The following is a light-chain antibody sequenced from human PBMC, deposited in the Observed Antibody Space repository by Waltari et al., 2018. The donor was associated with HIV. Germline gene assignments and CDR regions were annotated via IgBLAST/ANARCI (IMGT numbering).Light chain of an antibody. CDR1: QDLNNY. CDR2: DAS. Sequence: DIQMTQSPSSLSASVGDRVTITCQASQDLNNYLNWYQQKPGKAPKVLIYDASSLETGVPSRFSGSGSGANFTFTISSLQPEDIAIYYCQQYDNPRYTFGQGTKLEIK. V-gene: IGKV1-33*01. J-gene: IGKJ2*01. CDR3: QQYDNPRYT.